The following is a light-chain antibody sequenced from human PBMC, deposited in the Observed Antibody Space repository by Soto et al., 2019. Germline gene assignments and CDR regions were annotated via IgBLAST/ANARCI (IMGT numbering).Light chain of an antibody. CDR1: SSDVGGDNY. Sequence: QSALTQPASVSGFPGQSITISCTGTSSDVGGDNYVSWYQQHPFKAPKLMIYAISSRPSGVSHRFSGSKSGNTASLTISGLKAEEEAAYYCCSSRTTGPQVFGTGTKVTVL. J-gene: IGLJ1*01. V-gene: IGLV2-14*03. CDR2: AIS. CDR3: CSSRTTGPQV.